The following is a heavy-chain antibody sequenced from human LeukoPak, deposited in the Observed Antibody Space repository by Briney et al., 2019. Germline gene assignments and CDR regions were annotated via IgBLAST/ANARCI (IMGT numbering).Heavy chain of an antibody. V-gene: IGHV3-7*01. CDR2: IKKDGSVR. J-gene: IGHJ3*01. CDR3: VSLRVSTVRDSFDL. Sequence: GGSLRLSCAASGLAFDIYWMTWVRQAPGEGLEWGANIKKDGSVRQYVDAVRGCFTVARDNAKSSLYLQMNSLRADDTAVYYCVSLRVSTVRDSFDLWGQGTMVTVSS. D-gene: IGHD3-10*01. CDR1: GLAFDIYW.